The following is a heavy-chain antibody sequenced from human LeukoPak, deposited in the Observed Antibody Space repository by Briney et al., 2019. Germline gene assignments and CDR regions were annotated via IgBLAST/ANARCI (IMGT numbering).Heavy chain of an antibody. CDR2: ISYDGSNK. D-gene: IGHD3-3*01. V-gene: IGHV3-30-3*01. J-gene: IGHJ4*02. CDR3: ARDSFSYYDSPYY. Sequence: GGSLRLSCAASGFTFSSYAMHWVRQAPGKGLEWVAVISYDGSNKYYADSVKGRFTISRDNSKNTLYLQMNSLRAEDTAVYYCARDSFSYYDSPYYWGQGTLVTVSS. CDR1: GFTFSSYA.